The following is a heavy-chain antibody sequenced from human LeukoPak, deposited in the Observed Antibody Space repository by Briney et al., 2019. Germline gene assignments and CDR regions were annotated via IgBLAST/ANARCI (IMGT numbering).Heavy chain of an antibody. V-gene: IGHV3-7*03. CDR1: GFSLSRYW. J-gene: IGHJ5*02. CDR3: AKHLVVAARVYWFDP. CDR2: IGKDGSGN. D-gene: IGHD6-6*01. Sequence: GGSLRLSCAASGFSLSRYWMSWVRQAPGKGLEWVANIGKDGSGNLYVDSVKGRFTISRDNSKNTLYLQMNSLRAEDTAVYYCAKHLVVAARVYWFDPWGQGTLVTVSS.